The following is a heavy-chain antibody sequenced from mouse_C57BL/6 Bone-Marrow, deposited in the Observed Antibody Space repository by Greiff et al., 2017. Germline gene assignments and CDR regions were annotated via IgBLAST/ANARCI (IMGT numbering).Heavy chain of an antibody. D-gene: IGHD1-1*01. J-gene: IGHJ2*01. CDR1: GFTFSSYA. CDR2: ISSGGDYI. Sequence: EVMLVESGEGLVKPGGSLKLSCAASGFTFSSYAMSWVRQTPEKRLVWVAYISSGGDYIYYADTVKGRFTIYRDNARNTLYLQMRSLKSEDTAMYYCTRGGDYGQGFDYWGQGTTLTVSS. V-gene: IGHV5-9-1*02. CDR3: TRGGDYGQGFDY.